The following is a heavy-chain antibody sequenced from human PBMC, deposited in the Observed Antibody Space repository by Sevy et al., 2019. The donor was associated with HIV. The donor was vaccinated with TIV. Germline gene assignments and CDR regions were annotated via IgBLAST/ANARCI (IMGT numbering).Heavy chain of an antibody. CDR1: GLTFSSYW. J-gene: IGHJ4*02. CDR3: ASLYYYDSSGYH. Sequence: GGSLRLSCAASGLTFSSYWMSWIRQAPGKGLEWVAYIKQDGSEKYYVDSVKGRFTISRDNAKNSLYLQMNSLRAEDTAVYDCASLYYYDSSGYHSGQGTLVTVSS. V-gene: IGHV3-7*01. D-gene: IGHD3-22*01. CDR2: IKQDGSEK.